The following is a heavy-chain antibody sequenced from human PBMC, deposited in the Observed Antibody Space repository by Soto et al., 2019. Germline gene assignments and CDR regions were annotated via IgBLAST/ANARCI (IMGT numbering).Heavy chain of an antibody. CDR3: AKDFGYNYGYDAFDI. V-gene: IGHV3-23*01. CDR2: VSGSGGST. J-gene: IGHJ3*02. CDR1: GFTFSSYA. D-gene: IGHD5-18*01. Sequence: LRLSCAASGFTFSSYAMSWVRQAPGKGLEWVSGVSGSGGSTYCVDSVKGRFTISRDNSKNTLYLQMNGLRAEDTAVYYCAKDFGYNYGYDAFDIWGQGTMVTVSS.